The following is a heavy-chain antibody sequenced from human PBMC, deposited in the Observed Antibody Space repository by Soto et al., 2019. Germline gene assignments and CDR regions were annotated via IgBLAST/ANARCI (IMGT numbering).Heavy chain of an antibody. CDR1: GGSISSGGYY. Sequence: KCSETLSLTCTVSGGSISSGGYYWSWIRQHPGKGLEWIGYIYYSGSTYYNPSLKSRVTISVDTSKNQFSLKLSSVTAADTAVYYCARDGRVVVPAARPFYGMDVWGQGTTVTVSS. CDR3: ARDGRVVVPAARPFYGMDV. V-gene: IGHV4-31*03. J-gene: IGHJ6*02. CDR2: IYYSGST. D-gene: IGHD2-2*01.